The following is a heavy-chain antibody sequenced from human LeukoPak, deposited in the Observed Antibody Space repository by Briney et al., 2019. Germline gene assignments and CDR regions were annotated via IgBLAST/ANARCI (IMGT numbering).Heavy chain of an antibody. V-gene: IGHV3-21*01. Sequence: PGGSLRLSCAASGFTFSSYSMNWVRQAPGKGLEWVSSISSSSSYIYYADSVKGRFTISRDNAKNSLYLQMNSLRAEDTAVYYCAREVLRDGYNWGYYFDYWGQRTLVTVSS. CDR3: AREVLRDGYNWGYYFDY. CDR2: ISSSSSYI. J-gene: IGHJ4*02. CDR1: GFTFSSYS. D-gene: IGHD5-24*01.